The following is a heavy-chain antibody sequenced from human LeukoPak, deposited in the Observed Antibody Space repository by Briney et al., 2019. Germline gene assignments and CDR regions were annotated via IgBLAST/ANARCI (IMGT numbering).Heavy chain of an antibody. CDR2: TYHSGTT. CDR3: AQKAPYSPGYSQH. Sequence: PSETLSLTCTVSGGSITSYFWTWIRQPPGKGLEWIGYTYHSGTTNYNPSLKSRVTISVDTSKNQFSLKLSSVTAADTAVYYCAQKAPYSPGYSQHWGQGTLVTVSS. CDR1: GGSITSYF. D-gene: IGHD2-15*01. J-gene: IGHJ1*01. V-gene: IGHV4-59*01.